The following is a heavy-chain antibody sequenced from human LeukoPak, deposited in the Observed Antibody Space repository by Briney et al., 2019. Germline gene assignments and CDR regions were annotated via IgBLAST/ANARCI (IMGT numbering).Heavy chain of an antibody. D-gene: IGHD6-13*01. V-gene: IGHV1-8*01. Sequence: ASVRVSCKASGYTFTSYDINWVRHAPGQRLEWMGRMNPNSGNTGYAQKFQGRVTMTRNTSISTAYMELSSLRSEDTTVYYCARAIAADYYYYMDVWGKGTTVTVSS. J-gene: IGHJ6*03. CDR3: ARAIAADYYYYMDV. CDR1: GYTFTSYD. CDR2: MNPNSGNT.